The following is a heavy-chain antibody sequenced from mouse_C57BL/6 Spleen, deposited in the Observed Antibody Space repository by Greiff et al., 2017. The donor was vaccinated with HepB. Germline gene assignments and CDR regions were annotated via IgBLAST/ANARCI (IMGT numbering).Heavy chain of an antibody. CDR3: ARAAEYFDY. CDR1: GYTFTSYW. J-gene: IGHJ2*01. Sequence: QVQLQQSGAELVMPGASVKLSCKASGYTFTSYWMHWVKQRPGQGLEWIGEIDPSDSYTNYNQKFKGKSTLTEDKSSSTVYMQLSSLTSEDSAVYYCARAAEYFDYWGQGTTLTVSS. V-gene: IGHV1-69*01. CDR2: IDPSDSYT.